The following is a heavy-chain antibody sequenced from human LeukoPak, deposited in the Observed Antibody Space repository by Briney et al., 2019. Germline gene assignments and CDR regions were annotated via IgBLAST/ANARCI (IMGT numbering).Heavy chain of an antibody. CDR3: ARGAGYNYPYYFDY. V-gene: IGHV3-53*01. D-gene: IGHD5-24*01. CDR1: GFTVSSNY. CDR2: IYGGGNI. Sequence: GGSLRLSCAASGFTVSSNYMNWVRQAPGKGLGWVSVIYGGGNIYYADSVKGRFTISRDNSKNTLYLQMNSLRAEDTAVYYCARGAGYNYPYYFDYWGQGTLVTVSS. J-gene: IGHJ4*02.